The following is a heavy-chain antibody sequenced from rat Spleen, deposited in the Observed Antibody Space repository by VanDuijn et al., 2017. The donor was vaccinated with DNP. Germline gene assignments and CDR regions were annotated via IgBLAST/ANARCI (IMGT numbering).Heavy chain of an antibody. CDR1: GFTFGDYY. V-gene: IGHV5-22*01. Sequence: EVQVVESGGGLVQPGRSLKLSCTASGFTFGDYYMSWVRQAPSMGLEWVAYISYDGRSNYRGDSVKGRFTISRDNAKSTLYLQINSLRSEDMATYYCARHVLPLRVWDYWGQGVMVTVSS. CDR3: ARHVLPLRVWDY. J-gene: IGHJ2*01. D-gene: IGHD1-4*01. CDR2: ISYDGRSN.